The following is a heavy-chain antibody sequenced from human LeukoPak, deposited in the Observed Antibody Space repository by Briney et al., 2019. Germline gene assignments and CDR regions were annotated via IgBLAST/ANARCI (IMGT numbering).Heavy chain of an antibody. J-gene: IGHJ4*02. CDR3: AIRYTSSYHEEEIDY. Sequence: GASVKVSCKASGYTFTGYYMHWVRQAPGQGLEWMGWINPNSGGTNYAQKFQDRVTMTRDTSISTAYMELSRLRSDDTAVYYCAIRYTSSYHEEEIDYWGQGTLVTVSS. CDR1: GYTFTGYY. CDR2: INPNSGGT. D-gene: IGHD6-13*01. V-gene: IGHV1-2*02.